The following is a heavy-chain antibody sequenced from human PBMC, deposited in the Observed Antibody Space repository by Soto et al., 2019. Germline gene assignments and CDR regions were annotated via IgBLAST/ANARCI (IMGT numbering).Heavy chain of an antibody. CDR2: IYYSGST. J-gene: IGHJ6*03. CDR3: ASSWGYCSSTSCYSYYYYYMDV. CDR1: GGSISSSSYY. V-gene: IGHV4-39*01. Sequence: PSETLSLTCTVSGGSISSSSYYWGWIRQPPGKGLEWIGSIYYSGSTYYNPSLKSRVTISVDTSKNQFSLKLSSVTAADTAVYYCASSWGYCSSTSCYSYYYYYMDVWGKGTTVTVSS. D-gene: IGHD2-2*01.